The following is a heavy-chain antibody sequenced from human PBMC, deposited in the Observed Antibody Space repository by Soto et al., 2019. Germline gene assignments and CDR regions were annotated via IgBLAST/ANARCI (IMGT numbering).Heavy chain of an antibody. V-gene: IGHV3-23*01. Sequence: GGSLRLSCAASGFTFSSYAMSWVRQAPGKGLGWVSAISGSGGSTYYADSVKGRFTISRDNSKNTLYLQMNSLRAEDTAVYYCASYYYGSGSPGRPPTYYYYYYMDVWGKGTTVTVSS. CDR2: ISGSGGST. D-gene: IGHD3-10*01. CDR3: ASYYYGSGSPGRPPTYYYYYYMDV. CDR1: GFTFSSYA. J-gene: IGHJ6*03.